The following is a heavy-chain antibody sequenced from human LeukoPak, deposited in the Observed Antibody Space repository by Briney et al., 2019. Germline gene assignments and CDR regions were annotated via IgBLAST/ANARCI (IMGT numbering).Heavy chain of an antibody. CDR1: GYTFTSYG. V-gene: IGHV1-18*01. J-gene: IGHJ4*02. CDR2: ISAYNGNT. CDR3: ARDFNGYSGSYYLLGFDFDY. D-gene: IGHD1-26*01. Sequence: GASVKVSCRASGYTFTSYGISWVRQAPGQGPEWMGWISAYNGNTNYAQKLQGRVTMTTDTSTSTAYMELRSLRSDDTAVYYCARDFNGYSGSYYLLGFDFDYWGQGTLVTVSS.